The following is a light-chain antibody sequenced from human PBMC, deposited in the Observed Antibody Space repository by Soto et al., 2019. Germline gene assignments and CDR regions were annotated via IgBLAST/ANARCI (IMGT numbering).Light chain of an antibody. CDR2: DAS. Sequence: EIGLTQSAATLSLSAGGRATLSVMASQSVSSYLAWYQQKPGQAPRLLIYDASNRATGIPARFSGSGSGTDFTLTISSLEPEDFAVYYCQQRSNWPRAFGQGTRLEI. J-gene: IGKJ5*01. V-gene: IGKV3-11*01. CDR3: QQRSNWPRA. CDR1: QSVSSY.